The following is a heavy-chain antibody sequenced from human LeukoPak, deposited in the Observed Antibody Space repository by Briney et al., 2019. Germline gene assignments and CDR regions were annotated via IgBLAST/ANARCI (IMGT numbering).Heavy chain of an antibody. CDR2: ISSSSSYI. V-gene: IGHV3-21*01. CDR3: ATGGVLRYFDWLPAPLGNWFDP. Sequence: GGSLRLSCAASGFTFSSYSMNWVRQAPGKGLEWVSSISSSSSYIYYADSLKGRFTVSRDNAKNSLYLQMNSLRAEDTAVYYCATGGVLRYFDWLPAPLGNWFDPWGQGTLVTVSS. CDR1: GFTFSSYS. D-gene: IGHD3-9*01. J-gene: IGHJ5*02.